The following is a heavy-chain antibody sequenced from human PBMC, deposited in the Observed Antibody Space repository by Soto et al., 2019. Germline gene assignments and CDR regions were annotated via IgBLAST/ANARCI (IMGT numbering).Heavy chain of an antibody. CDR3: AKSPDFYYYGMDV. V-gene: IGHV1-69*13. Sequence: GASVKVSCKASGGSFNSFAISWVRQAPGQGLEWMGGIIPIFGAASYGQRIQGRVTITADESTSTAFMELSSLRSEDTAVYYCAKSPDFYYYGMDVWGQGTTVTVSS. J-gene: IGHJ6*02. CDR2: IIPIFGAA. CDR1: GGSFNSFA.